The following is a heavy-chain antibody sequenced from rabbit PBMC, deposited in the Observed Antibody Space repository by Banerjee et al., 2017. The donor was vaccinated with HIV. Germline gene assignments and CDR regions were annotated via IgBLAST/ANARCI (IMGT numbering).Heavy chain of an antibody. V-gene: IGHV1S40*01. CDR2: IDAGSSGST. Sequence: QSLEESGGDLVKPGASLALTCKASGFSFSSSYWMCWVRQAPGKGLEWIACIDAGSSGSTVYASWAKGRFTISKTSSTTVTLQMTSLTAADTATYFCARVFYGGAGVYGVALTRLLFWGQGTLVTVS. J-gene: IGHJ3*01. CDR1: GFSFSSSYW. D-gene: IGHD2-1*01. CDR3: ARVFYGGAGVYGVALTRLLF.